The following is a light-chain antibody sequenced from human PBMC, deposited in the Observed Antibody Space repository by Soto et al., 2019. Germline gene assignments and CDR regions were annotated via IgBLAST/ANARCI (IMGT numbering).Light chain of an antibody. V-gene: IGLV1-40*01. CDR3: QSYDSSLSGSGV. Sequence: QPVLTRPPSVSGAPGQRVTISCTGSSSNIGAGYDVHWYQQLPGTAPKLLIYGNSNRPSGVPDRFSGSKSGTSASLAITGLQAEDEADYYCQSYDSSLSGSGVFGTGTKLTVL. J-gene: IGLJ1*01. CDR2: GNS. CDR1: SSNIGAGYD.